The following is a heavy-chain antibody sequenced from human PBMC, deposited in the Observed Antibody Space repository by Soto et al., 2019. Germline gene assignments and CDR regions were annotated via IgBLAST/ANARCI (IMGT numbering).Heavy chain of an antibody. CDR1: GFTFSSYA. Sequence: GGSLRLTCVASGFTFSSYAMHWVRQAPGKGLEWVAVISYDGSNKYYADSVKGRFTISRDNSKNTLYLQMNSLRAEDTAVYYCARVVGPNPFDYWGQGTLVTVSS. J-gene: IGHJ4*02. CDR2: ISYDGSNK. V-gene: IGHV3-30-3*01. CDR3: ARVVGPNPFDY. D-gene: IGHD1-26*01.